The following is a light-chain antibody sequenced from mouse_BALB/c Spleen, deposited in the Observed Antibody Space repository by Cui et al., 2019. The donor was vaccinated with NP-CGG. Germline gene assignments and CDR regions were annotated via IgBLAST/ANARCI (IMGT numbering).Light chain of an antibody. J-gene: IGLJ1*01. CDR2: GTN. Sequence: QTVVTKESAFTTSPGETVTLTCRSSTGAVSTTNYANWVQEKPDHLFTGLIGGTNNRAPSVPARFSGSLIGDKAALTITGAQTEDETIYFCALWYNNHWVFGGGTKLTVL. CDR1: TGAVSTTNY. V-gene: IGLV1*01. CDR3: ALWYNNHWV.